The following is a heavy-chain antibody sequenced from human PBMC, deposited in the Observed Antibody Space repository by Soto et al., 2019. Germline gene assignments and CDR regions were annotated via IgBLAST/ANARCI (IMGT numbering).Heavy chain of an antibody. D-gene: IGHD3-9*01. CDR1: GFTFSSYA. V-gene: IGHV3-23*01. CDR3: ANGEKESGILTGYPDY. J-gene: IGHJ4*02. CDR2: ISGSGGST. Sequence: GGSLILSCAASGFTFSSYAMSWVRQAPGKGLEWVSAISGSGGSTYYADSVKGRFTISRDNSKNTLYLQMNSLRAEDTAVYYCANGEKESGILTGYPDYWGKGTLVTVSS.